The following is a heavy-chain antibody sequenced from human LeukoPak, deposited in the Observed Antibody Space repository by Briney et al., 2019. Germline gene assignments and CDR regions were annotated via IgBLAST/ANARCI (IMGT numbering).Heavy chain of an antibody. J-gene: IGHJ6*03. Sequence: GGSLRLSCAASGFTFDDYAMHWVRQAPGKGLEWVSGISWNSGSIGYADSVKGRFTISRDNAKNSLYLQMNSLRAEDTALYYCAKDGPSVLRYFDWNYYMDVWGKGTTVTVSS. CDR2: ISWNSGSI. D-gene: IGHD3-9*01. CDR1: GFTFDDYA. CDR3: AKDGPSVLRYFDWNYYMDV. V-gene: IGHV3-9*01.